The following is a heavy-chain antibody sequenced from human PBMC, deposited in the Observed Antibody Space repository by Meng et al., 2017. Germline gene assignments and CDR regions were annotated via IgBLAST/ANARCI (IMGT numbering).Heavy chain of an antibody. CDR2: IRSKAYGGTT. CDR3: ARELMVRGVYNYFDY. D-gene: IGHD3-10*01. Sequence: GGSLRLSCTASGFTFGDYAMSWFRQAPGKGLEWVGFIRSKAYGGTTEYAASVKGRFTISRDDSKSIAYLQMNSLKTEDTAVYYCARELMVRGVYNYFDYWGQGTLVTVSS. J-gene: IGHJ4*02. V-gene: IGHV3-49*03. CDR1: GFTFGDYA.